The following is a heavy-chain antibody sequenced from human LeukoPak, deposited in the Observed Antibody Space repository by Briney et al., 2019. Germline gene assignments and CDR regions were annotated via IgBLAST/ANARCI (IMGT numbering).Heavy chain of an antibody. V-gene: IGHV1-18*01. Sequence: ASVTVSCKASGYTFTSYGISWVRQAPGQGLEWMGWISAYNGNTNYAQKLQGRVTMTTDTSTSTAYMELRSLRSDDTAVYYCARDPYSNYVTPFDYWGQGTLVTVSS. CDR3: ARDPYSNYVTPFDY. D-gene: IGHD4-11*01. J-gene: IGHJ4*02. CDR1: GYTFTSYG. CDR2: ISAYNGNT.